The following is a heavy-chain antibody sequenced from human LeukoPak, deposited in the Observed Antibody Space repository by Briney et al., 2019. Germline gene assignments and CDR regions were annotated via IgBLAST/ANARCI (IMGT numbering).Heavy chain of an antibody. CDR1: GGSVSSGSYY. CDR2: INHSGST. V-gene: IGHV4-39*07. J-gene: IGHJ4*02. Sequence: SETLSLTCTVSGGSVSSGSYYWSWIRQPPGKGLEWIGEINHSGSTNYNPSLKSRVTISVDTSKNQFSLKLSSVTAADTAVYYCARRGLDYDFWSGYYTGYYFDYWGQGTLVTVSS. CDR3: ARRGLDYDFWSGYYTGYYFDY. D-gene: IGHD3-3*01.